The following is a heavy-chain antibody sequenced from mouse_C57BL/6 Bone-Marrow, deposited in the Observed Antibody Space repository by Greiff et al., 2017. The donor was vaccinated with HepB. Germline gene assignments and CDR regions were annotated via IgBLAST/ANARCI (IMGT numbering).Heavy chain of an antibody. CDR2: IWWDDDK. V-gene: IGHV8-8*01. CDR1: GFSLSTFGMG. Sequence: QVQLKESGPGILQPSQTLSLTCSFSGFSLSTFGMGVGWIRQPSGKGLEWLAHIWWDDDKYYNPALKSRLTISKDTSKNQVFLKIANVDTADTATYYCARMGYYYGSSSFAYWGQGTLVTVSA. J-gene: IGHJ3*01. D-gene: IGHD1-1*01. CDR3: ARMGYYYGSSSFAY.